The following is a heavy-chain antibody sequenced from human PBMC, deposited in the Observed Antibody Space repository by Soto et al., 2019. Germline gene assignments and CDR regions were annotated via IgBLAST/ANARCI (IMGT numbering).Heavy chain of an antibody. CDR3: TTDDNWNHPRNQGY. J-gene: IGHJ4*02. D-gene: IGHD1-20*01. V-gene: IGHV3-15*01. CDR2: IKSKTDGGTT. Sequence: GSLRLSCAASGFTFSNAWMSWVRQAPGKGLEWVGRIKSKTDGGTTDYAAPVKGRFTISRDDSKNTLYLQMNSLKTEDTAVYYCTTDDNWNHPRNQGYWGQGTLVTVSS. CDR1: GFTFSNAW.